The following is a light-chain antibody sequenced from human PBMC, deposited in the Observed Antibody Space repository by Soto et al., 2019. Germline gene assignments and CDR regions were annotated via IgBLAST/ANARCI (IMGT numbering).Light chain of an antibody. V-gene: IGKV1-5*03. CDR2: QAS. CDR3: QQYNHYRT. CDR1: QSISSW. J-gene: IGKJ1*01. Sequence: DIQMTQSPSTLSASVGDRVTITCRASQSISSWLAWYQQKPGKAPKLLIYQASRLERGVPSRFSGSGSETEFTLTISDLQPGDFATYYCQQYNHYRTFGQGTGVELK.